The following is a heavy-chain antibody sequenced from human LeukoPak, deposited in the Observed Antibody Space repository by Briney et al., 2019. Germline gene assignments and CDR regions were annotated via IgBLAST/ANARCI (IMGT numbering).Heavy chain of an antibody. Sequence: ASVTVSCKASGYTFTGYYLHWVRQAPGQGLEWMGWINHNSGGTNYAQKFQGRVTVTRDTSISTAYMELSRLRSDDTAVYYCGKDNDDSSQFDYWGQGTLVTVSS. J-gene: IGHJ4*02. CDR1: GYTFTGYY. V-gene: IGHV1-2*02. CDR2: INHNSGGT. CDR3: GKDNDDSSQFDY. D-gene: IGHD3-22*01.